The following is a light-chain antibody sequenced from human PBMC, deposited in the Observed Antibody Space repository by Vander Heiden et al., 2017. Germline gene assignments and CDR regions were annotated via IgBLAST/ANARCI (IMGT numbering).Light chain of an antibody. CDR1: SLRSYY. CDR2: GKN. J-gene: IGLJ1*01. CDR3: NSRDSSGNHYV. Sequence: SSELTQDPAASVALGQTVRITCQGDSLRSYYASWYQQKPGQAPVLVIYGKNNWPSGIPDRFSGSSSGNTASLTITGAQAEDEADYYCNSRDSSGNHYVFGSGTKVTVL. V-gene: IGLV3-19*01.